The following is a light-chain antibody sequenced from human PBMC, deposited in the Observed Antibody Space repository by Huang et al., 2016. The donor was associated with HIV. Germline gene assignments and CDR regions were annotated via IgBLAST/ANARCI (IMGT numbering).Light chain of an antibody. J-gene: IGKJ1*01. CDR2: DAS. CDR3: QQRTNWPTWT. V-gene: IGKV3-11*01. CDR1: QSVSSY. Sequence: EIVLTKSPATMSLSPGERATLSCRSSQSVSSYLAWYQQKPGQAPRLLNYDASNRATGIPAGFSGSGSGTDFTLTISSLEPEDFEVYYCQQRTNWPTWTFGQGTKVEIK.